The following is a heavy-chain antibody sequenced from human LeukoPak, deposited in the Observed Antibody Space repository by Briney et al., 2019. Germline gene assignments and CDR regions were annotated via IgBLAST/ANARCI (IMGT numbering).Heavy chain of an antibody. J-gene: IGHJ4*02. Sequence: PSETLSLTCAVYGGSFSGYYWSWIRQPPGKGLEWIGEINHSGSTNYNPSLKSRVTISVDTSKNQFSLKLSSVTAADTAVYYCAREPSYDSSGYYQTYYSDYWGQGTLVTVSS. CDR2: INHSGST. CDR3: AREPSYDSSGYYQTYYSDY. V-gene: IGHV4-34*01. CDR1: GGSFSGYY. D-gene: IGHD3-22*01.